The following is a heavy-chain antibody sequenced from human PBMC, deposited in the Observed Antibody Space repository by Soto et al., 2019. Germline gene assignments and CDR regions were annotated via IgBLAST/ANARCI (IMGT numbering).Heavy chain of an antibody. J-gene: IGHJ6*03. CDR2: MNPNSGNT. CDR3: SRGYDFCRGLYYYYYMDV. D-gene: IGHD3-3*01. CDR1: GYTFTSYD. Sequence: QVQLVQSGAEVKKPGASVKVSCKASGYTFTSYDINWVRQATGQGLEWMGWMNPNSGNTGYAQKFQGRVTMTRNTSISTADKEQSSLRAEDTAVYYCSRGYDFCRGLYYYYYMDVWGKGTTVTVSS. V-gene: IGHV1-8*01.